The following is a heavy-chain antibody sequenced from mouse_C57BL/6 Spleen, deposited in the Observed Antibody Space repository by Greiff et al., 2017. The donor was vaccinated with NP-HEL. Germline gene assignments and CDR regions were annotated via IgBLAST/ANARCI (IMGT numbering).Heavy chain of an antibody. CDR1: GYTFTDYE. D-gene: IGHD1-1*01. Sequence: QVQLQQSGAELVRPGASVTLSCKASGYTFTDYEMHWVKQTPVHGLEWIGDIDPETGGTAYTQTLKGKAILTADKYTSTAYMELRSLTSDVSAVYCLTRIGSSYSWFAYWGQGTLVTVSA. CDR2: IDPETGGT. CDR3: TRIGSSYSWFAY. J-gene: IGHJ3*01. V-gene: IGHV1-15*01.